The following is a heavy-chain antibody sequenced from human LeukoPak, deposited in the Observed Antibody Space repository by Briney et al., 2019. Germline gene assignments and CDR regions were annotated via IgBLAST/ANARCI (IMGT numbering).Heavy chain of an antibody. CDR3: ARGSGYYDFWSGYFLSATPGGGFDP. Sequence: PSETLSLTCTVSGGSISSSSYYWGWIRQPPRKGLEWIGGIHHNGSTYYNPSLKSRVTISVDTSKNQFSVKLSSVTAADTAVYYCARGSGYYDFWSGYFLSATPGGGFDPWGQGTLVTVSS. V-gene: IGHV4-39*01. CDR1: GGSISSSSYY. J-gene: IGHJ5*02. CDR2: IHHNGST. D-gene: IGHD3-3*01.